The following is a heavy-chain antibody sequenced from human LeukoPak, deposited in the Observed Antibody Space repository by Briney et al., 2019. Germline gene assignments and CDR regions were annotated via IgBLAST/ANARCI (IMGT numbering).Heavy chain of an antibody. J-gene: IGHJ4*02. Sequence: GWSLRLSCAPSGFTFSPFCMHWVHQAPAKGLEGVNFIPYAGSDQYYADSVQGRFTISRDNSKNTLLPQMNRLKPHEKAVYYRATIDNWGQGTLVTVS. CDR3: ATIDN. CDR2: IPYAGSDQ. V-gene: IGHV3-30*12. CDR1: GFTFSPFC.